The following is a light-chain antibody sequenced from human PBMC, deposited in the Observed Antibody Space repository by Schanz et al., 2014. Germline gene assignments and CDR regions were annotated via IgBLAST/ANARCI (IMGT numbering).Light chain of an antibody. Sequence: QSVLTQPPSASGTPGQRVTISCSGSSSNIGSNSVNWYQQLPGTAPKVLIYFNDQRPSGVPDRFSASKSGTSASLAITGLQSEDEADYYCQSYDNSLSVVVFGGGTKLTVL. J-gene: IGLJ2*01. CDR3: QSYDNSLSVVV. CDR2: FND. V-gene: IGLV1-44*01. CDR1: SSNIGSNS.